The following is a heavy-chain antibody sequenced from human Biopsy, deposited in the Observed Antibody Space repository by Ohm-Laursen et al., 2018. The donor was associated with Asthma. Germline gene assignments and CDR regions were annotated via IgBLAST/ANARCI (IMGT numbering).Heavy chain of an antibody. CDR2: ISWSSATI. J-gene: IGHJ6*02. D-gene: IGHD4-17*01. Sequence: SLRLSCAASGFKFDEYTMHWVRQAPGKGLEWVSGISWSSATIGYADSVEGRFTISRDNAKNSVFLHMDSLRPEDTAFYYCARDFGAGDSDGDDLTLTHYYGMDVWGQGTTVTVSS. V-gene: IGHV3-9*01. CDR3: ARDFGAGDSDGDDLTLTHYYGMDV. CDR1: GFKFDEYT.